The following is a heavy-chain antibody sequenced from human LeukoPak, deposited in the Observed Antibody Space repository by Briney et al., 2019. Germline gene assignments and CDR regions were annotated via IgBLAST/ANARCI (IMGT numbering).Heavy chain of an antibody. CDR2: INYTGDTATGTT. V-gene: IGHV4-34*01. CDR1: GGSFSGYS. J-gene: IGHJ4*02. Sequence: SETLSLTCGVYGGSFSGYSWNWIRQSPGKGLEWIADINYTGDTATGTTNYSPSLGSRVTISVDMSKNQFSLHLRSVTAADTGVYYCARGFSGFGKFDYWGQGTLVTFPS. CDR3: ARGFSGFGKFDY. D-gene: IGHD3-10*01.